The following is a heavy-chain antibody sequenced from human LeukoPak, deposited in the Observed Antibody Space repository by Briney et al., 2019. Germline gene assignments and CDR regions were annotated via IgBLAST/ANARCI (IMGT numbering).Heavy chain of an antibody. Sequence: SETLSLTCAVYGGSFSDYWWTWIRQSPGKGLEWIGYIDHSGSTNYNPSLKSRVSISSDTSKNQFSLELSSVTAADTAVYYCARLKATVSIHAYFDSWGQGTLVTVSS. CDR1: GGSFSDYW. J-gene: IGHJ4*02. CDR2: IDHSGST. D-gene: IGHD4-17*01. V-gene: IGHV4-59*01. CDR3: ARLKATVSIHAYFDS.